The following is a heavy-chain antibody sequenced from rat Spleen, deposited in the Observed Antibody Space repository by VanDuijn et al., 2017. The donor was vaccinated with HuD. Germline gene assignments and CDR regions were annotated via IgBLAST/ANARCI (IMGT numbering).Heavy chain of an antibody. D-gene: IGHD1-1*01. CDR2: ISYDDTST. Sequence: EVQLVESDGGLVQPGRSLKLSCVASGFTFSDYYMAWVRQAPTKGLEWVATISYDDTSTYYRDSVKGRFTISRDNAKNTLYLQMDSLRSEDTATYYCARRGLEWSFDYWGQGVMVTVSS. V-gene: IGHV5-29*01. J-gene: IGHJ2*01. CDR3: ARRGLEWSFDY. CDR1: GFTFSDYY.